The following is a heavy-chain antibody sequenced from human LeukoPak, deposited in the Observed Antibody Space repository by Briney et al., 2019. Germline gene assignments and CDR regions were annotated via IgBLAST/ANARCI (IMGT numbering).Heavy chain of an antibody. Sequence: GGSLRLSCAASGFTFSSYGMHWVRQAPGKGLEWVAVLSHDGSTKYYADSVKGRFTISRDNAKNSLYLQMNSLRAEDTAVYYCARGAEQLVHPIYYYYYMDVWGKGTTVTVSS. J-gene: IGHJ6*03. CDR3: ARGAEQLVHPIYYYYYMDV. CDR2: LSHDGSTK. D-gene: IGHD6-13*01. V-gene: IGHV3-30*03. CDR1: GFTFSSYG.